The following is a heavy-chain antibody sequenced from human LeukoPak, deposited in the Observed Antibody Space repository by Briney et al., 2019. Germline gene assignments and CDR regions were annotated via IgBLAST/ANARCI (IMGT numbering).Heavy chain of an antibody. CDR1: GFTFSSYG. CDR3: AKVPILTGYYSFDY. Sequence: GGSLRLSCAASGFTFSSYGMSWARQAPGKGLEWVSAISGSGGSTYYADSVKGRFTISRDNSKNTLYLQMNSLRAEDTAVYYCAKVPILTGYYSFDYWGQGTLVTVSS. J-gene: IGHJ4*02. D-gene: IGHD3-9*01. V-gene: IGHV3-23*01. CDR2: ISGSGGST.